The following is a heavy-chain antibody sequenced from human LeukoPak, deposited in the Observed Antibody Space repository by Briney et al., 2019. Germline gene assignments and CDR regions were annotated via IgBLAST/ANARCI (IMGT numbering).Heavy chain of an antibody. Sequence: PGGSLRLSCAASGFGFSNFWMHWVRQAPGKGLEWVSRIKTDGSITAYADSVKGRFTISRDNAKNTLYLHMNSLKGEDTATYFCTREADPALSASSSPDFWGQGTPVTVS. V-gene: IGHV3-74*01. CDR3: TREADPALSASSSPDF. J-gene: IGHJ4*02. CDR2: IKTDGSIT. D-gene: IGHD6-6*01. CDR1: GFGFSNFW.